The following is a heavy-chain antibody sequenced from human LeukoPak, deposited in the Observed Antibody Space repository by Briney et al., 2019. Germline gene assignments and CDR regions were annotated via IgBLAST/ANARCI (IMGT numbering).Heavy chain of an antibody. V-gene: IGHV3-23*01. CDR1: GFTFSSYA. Sequence: GGSLRLSCAASGFTFSSYAISWVRQAPGKGLEWVLAISGSGGSTYYADTEKGRFTISRDNSKNTLYLQMNSLRAEDTAVYYCAKDSGKRTGASLNYYGMDVWGQGTTVTVSS. J-gene: IGHJ6*02. CDR3: AKDSGKRTGASLNYYGMDV. D-gene: IGHD3-10*01. CDR2: ISGSGGST.